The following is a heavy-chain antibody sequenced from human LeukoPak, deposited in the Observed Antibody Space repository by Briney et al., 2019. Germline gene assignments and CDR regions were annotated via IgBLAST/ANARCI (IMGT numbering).Heavy chain of an antibody. CDR2: INTNTGNP. D-gene: IGHD2-2*01. CDR1: GYTFTNYA. Sequence: SVKVSCKASGYTFTNYAINWVRQAPGQGLEWMGWINTNTGNPTYAQGFTGRFVFSLDTSVSTTYLQISSLKAEDTAVYYCARDPGDDNVVPGDPWGQGTLVTVSS. J-gene: IGHJ5*02. CDR3: ARDPGDDNVVPGDP. V-gene: IGHV7-4-1*02.